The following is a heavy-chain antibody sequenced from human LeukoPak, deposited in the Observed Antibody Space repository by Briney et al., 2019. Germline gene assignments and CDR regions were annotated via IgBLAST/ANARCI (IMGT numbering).Heavy chain of an antibody. CDR2: TYYSGST. CDR1: GGSISGHY. CDR3: ARSGDAYNQPLDY. Sequence: SETLSLTCTVSGGSISGHYWSWIRQPPGKGLEWIAYTYYSGSTNYNPSLKSRVTISVDTSKNQFSLKLSSVTAADTAVYYCARSGDAYNQPLDYWGQGTLVTVSS. V-gene: IGHV4-59*11. D-gene: IGHD5-24*01. J-gene: IGHJ4*02.